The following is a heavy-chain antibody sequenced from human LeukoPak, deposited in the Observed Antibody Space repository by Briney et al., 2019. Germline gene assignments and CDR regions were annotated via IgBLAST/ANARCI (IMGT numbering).Heavy chain of an antibody. CDR1: GGSISSYY. J-gene: IGHJ4*02. Sequence: PSETLSLTCTVSGGSISSYYWSWIRQPPGKGLEWIGYIYYSGSTNHNPSLKSRVTISVDTSKNQFSLKLSSVTAADTAVYYCARGLWGAMAYFFDYWGQGTLVTVSS. D-gene: IGHD5-18*01. CDR2: IYYSGST. CDR3: ARGLWGAMAYFFDY. V-gene: IGHV4-59*01.